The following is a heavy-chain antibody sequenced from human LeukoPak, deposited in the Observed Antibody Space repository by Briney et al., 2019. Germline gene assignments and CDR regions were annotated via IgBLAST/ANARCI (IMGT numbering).Heavy chain of an antibody. CDR2: ISASARSA. CDR3: AKDQRAGEYNYGWGPFDI. D-gene: IGHD5-18*01. CDR1: GFTFTNYA. V-gene: IGHV3-23*01. Sequence: PGGSLRLSCEVSGFTFTNYAMNWVRQAPGKGLEWVSSISASARSAVYGDSVKGRFTISRVNAEKTLYLQMNSLRADDTAIYYCAKDQRAGEYNYGWGPFDIWGQGTMVTVSS. J-gene: IGHJ3*02.